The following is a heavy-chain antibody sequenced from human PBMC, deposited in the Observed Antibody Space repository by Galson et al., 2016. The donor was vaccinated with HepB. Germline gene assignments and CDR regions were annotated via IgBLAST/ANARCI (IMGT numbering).Heavy chain of an antibody. J-gene: IGHJ4*02. D-gene: IGHD6-19*01. Sequence: SLRLSCAASGFTFSNYWMSWIRQSPGKGLEWVGDIKRDGSGTYYVDSVRGRFTISRDNARNSLYLQMNSLRAEDTAVYYCARDGSGWLFDSWGQGTLVTVSS. CDR2: IKRDGSGT. CDR3: ARDGSGWLFDS. V-gene: IGHV3-7*01. CDR1: GFTFSNYW.